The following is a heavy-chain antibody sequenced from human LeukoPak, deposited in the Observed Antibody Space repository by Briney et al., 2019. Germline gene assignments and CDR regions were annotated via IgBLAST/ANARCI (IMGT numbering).Heavy chain of an antibody. D-gene: IGHD6-13*01. Sequence: SGGSLRLSCGASGFTFSIFAMSWVRQAPGKGLEWVSGVGAGGSTYYADSVKGRFTISRDNSKNTLYLQMNSLRAEDTAIYYCAKKYSNTWSSFDYWGQGTLVTVSS. V-gene: IGHV3-23*01. CDR1: GFTFSIFA. J-gene: IGHJ4*02. CDR2: VGAGGST. CDR3: AKKYSNTWSSFDY.